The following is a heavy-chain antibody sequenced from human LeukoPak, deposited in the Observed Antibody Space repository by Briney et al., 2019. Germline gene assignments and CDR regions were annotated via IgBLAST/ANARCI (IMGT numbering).Heavy chain of an antibody. CDR3: AREAMVRGVRAYNFDY. Sequence: SETLSLTCTVSGGSINSYYWSWIRQPPGKGLEWIGYIYYSGSTNYNPSLKSRVTISVDTSKNQFSLKLSSVTAADTAVYYCAREAMVRGVRAYNFDYWGQGTLVTVSS. CDR2: IYYSGST. CDR1: GGSINSYY. V-gene: IGHV4-59*01. J-gene: IGHJ4*02. D-gene: IGHD3-10*01.